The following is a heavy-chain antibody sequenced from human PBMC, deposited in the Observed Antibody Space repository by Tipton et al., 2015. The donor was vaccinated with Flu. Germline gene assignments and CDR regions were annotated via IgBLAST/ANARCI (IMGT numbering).Heavy chain of an antibody. D-gene: IGHD4-11*01. J-gene: IGHJ5*01. CDR2: VHTSAGT. V-gene: IGHV4-38-2*01. CDR1: GEALGSSFY. Sequence: GEALGSSFYWAWIRQPPGRGLEWIANVHTSAGTYYNPSLKSRVTLSVDRSKNQFSLRLASVIAADTAVYFCARRDFSNYVSDPKNWFDSWGQGTLVTVSS. CDR3: ARRDFSNYVSDPKNWFDS.